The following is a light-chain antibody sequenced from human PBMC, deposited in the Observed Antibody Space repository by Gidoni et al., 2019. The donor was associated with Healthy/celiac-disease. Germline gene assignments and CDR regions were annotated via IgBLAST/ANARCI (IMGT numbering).Light chain of an antibody. J-gene: IGKJ5*01. Sequence: EIVMTQSPATLSVSPGERATLSCRASQSVSSNLAWYQQKPGQAPRLLIDGASTKATGIPARFSGSGSGTEFTLTISSLQSEDFAVYYCQQYNNWPPVTFGQGTRLEIK. CDR2: GAS. V-gene: IGKV3-15*01. CDR3: QQYNNWPPVT. CDR1: QSVSSN.